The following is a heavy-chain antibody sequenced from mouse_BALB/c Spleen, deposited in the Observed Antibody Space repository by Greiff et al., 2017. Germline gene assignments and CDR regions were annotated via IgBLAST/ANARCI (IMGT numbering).Heavy chain of an antibody. V-gene: IGHV1-9*01. CDR3: ARGDGNYEWAWFAY. J-gene: IGHJ3*01. CDR2: ILPGSGST. Sequence: VQLQQSGAELMKPGASVKISCKATGYTFSSYWIEWVKQRPGHGLEWIGEILPGSGSTNYNEKFKGKATFTADTSSNTAYMQLSSLTSEDSAVYYCARGDGNYEWAWFAYWGQGTLVTVSA. CDR1: GYTFSSYW. D-gene: IGHD2-1*01.